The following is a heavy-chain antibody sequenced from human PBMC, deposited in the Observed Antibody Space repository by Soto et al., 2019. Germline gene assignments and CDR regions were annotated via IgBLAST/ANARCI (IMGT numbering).Heavy chain of an antibody. D-gene: IGHD2-2*02. CDR3: ARDLEDEYQLLYRKNYYYGMDV. J-gene: IGHJ6*02. CDR2: IIPIFGTA. CDR1: GGTFSSYA. Sequence: SVKVSCKASGGTFSSYAISWVRQAPGQGLEWMGGIIPIFGTANYAQKFQGRVTITADKSTSTAYMELSSLRSEDTAVYYCARDLEDEYQLLYRKNYYYGMDVWGQGTTVTVSS. V-gene: IGHV1-69*06.